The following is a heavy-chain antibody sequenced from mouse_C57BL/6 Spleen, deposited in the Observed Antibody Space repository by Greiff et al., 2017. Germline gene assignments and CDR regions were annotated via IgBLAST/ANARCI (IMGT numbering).Heavy chain of an antibody. CDR1: GFTFSDYY. CDR3: ARGGYYVGFDY. CDR2: INYDGSST. J-gene: IGHJ2*01. Sequence: EVHLVESEGGLVQPGSSMKLSCTASGFTFSDYYMAWVRQVPEKGLEWVANINYDGSSTYYLDSLKSRFIISRDNAKNILYLQMSSLKSEDTATYYCARGGYYVGFDYWGQGTTLTVSS. V-gene: IGHV5-16*01. D-gene: IGHD2-3*01.